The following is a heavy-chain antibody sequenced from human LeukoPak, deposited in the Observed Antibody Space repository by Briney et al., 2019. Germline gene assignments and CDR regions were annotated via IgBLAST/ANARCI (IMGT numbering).Heavy chain of an antibody. D-gene: IGHD6-6*01. CDR3: ARDPPWRGSSSSGDYFDY. V-gene: IGHV3-21*06. J-gene: IGHJ4*02. CDR2: ISSSSSYI. CDR1: EFTFSDYN. Sequence: AGGSLRLSCAASEFTFSDYNMIWVRQAPGKGLEWVSSISSSSSYIYYADSVKGRFTISRDNAKNSLYLQMNSLRAEDTAVYYCARDPPWRGSSSSGDYFDYWGQGTLVTVSS.